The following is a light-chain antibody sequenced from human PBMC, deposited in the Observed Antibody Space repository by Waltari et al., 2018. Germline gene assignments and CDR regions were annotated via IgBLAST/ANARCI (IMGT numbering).Light chain of an antibody. Sequence: EIVMTQSPATLSVSPGERATLSCRASQSVSSNLAWYQQKPGQAPKLLIYYASTRATGIPARFSGGGSGTEFTLTISSLQSEDFAVYYCQQYNDWPRTFGQGTKVEIK. J-gene: IGKJ1*01. V-gene: IGKV3-15*01. CDR1: QSVSSN. CDR3: QQYNDWPRT. CDR2: YAS.